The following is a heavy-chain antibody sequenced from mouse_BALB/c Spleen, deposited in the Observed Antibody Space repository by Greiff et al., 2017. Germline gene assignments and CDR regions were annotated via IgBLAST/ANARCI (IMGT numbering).Heavy chain of an antibody. J-gene: IGHJ2*01. Sequence: EVQLQESGPGLVKPSQSLSLTCTVTGYSITSDYAWNWIRQFPGNKLEWMGYISYSGSTSYNPSLKSRISITRDTSKNQFFLQLNSVTTEDTATYYCAREEYGNYGFDYWGQGTTLTVSS. CDR3: AREEYGNYGFDY. CDR2: ISYSGST. D-gene: IGHD2-10*02. V-gene: IGHV3-2*02. CDR1: GYSITSDYA.